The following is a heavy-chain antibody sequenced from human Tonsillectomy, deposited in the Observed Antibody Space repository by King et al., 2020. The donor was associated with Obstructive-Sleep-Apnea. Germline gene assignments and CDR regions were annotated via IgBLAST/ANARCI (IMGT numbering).Heavy chain of an antibody. D-gene: IGHD3-22*01. J-gene: IGHJ4*02. V-gene: IGHV3-30*04. Sequence: VQLVESGGGVVQPGRSLRLSCAASGFTFSNYAMHWVRQAPGKGLEWVAVISYDGGNEHYAYSVKGRFTLSRDNSKNTLYLQMNRLRAEDTAVYYCAGNYYDSSGYYYVIDYWGQGTLVTVSS. CDR3: AGNYYDSSGYYYVIDY. CDR2: ISYDGGNE. CDR1: GFTFSNYA.